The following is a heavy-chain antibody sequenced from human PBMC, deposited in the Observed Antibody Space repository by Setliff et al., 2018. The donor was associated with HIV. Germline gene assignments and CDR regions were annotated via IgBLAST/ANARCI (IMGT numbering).Heavy chain of an antibody. Sequence: SETLSLTCTVSGGSISNYYWNWIRQSPGKGLEWIGYIYYSESADYNYNPSLKSRVTISVDTSKNQLSLKLSSMTAADTAMYYCARGRYYYDSSTYPNWFDPWGQGTLVTVSS. CDR2: IYYSESADY. J-gene: IGHJ5*02. CDR1: GGSISNYY. CDR3: ARGRYYYDSSTYPNWFDP. V-gene: IGHV4-59*08. D-gene: IGHD3-22*01.